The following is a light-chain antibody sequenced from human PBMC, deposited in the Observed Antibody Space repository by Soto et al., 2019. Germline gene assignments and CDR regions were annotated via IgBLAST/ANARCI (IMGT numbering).Light chain of an antibody. CDR1: QSVSRG. V-gene: IGKV1-5*01. Sequence: DIQVTQSASSVSASVGDRVTFTCRASQSVSRGLAWYQQKPGQAPKLLIYDATVLQTWVPSRFSGGGSGTEFTLTITSPQPEDFATYYCQQYNSYSRTFGKGTTVDIK. CDR3: QQYNSYSRT. J-gene: IGKJ1*01. CDR2: DAT.